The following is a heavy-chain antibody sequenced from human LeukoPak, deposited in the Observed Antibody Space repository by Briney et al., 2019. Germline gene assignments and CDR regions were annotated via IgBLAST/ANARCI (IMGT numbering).Heavy chain of an antibody. J-gene: IGHJ6*03. V-gene: IGHV4-39*01. Sequence: SETLSLTCTVSGGSISSSSYYWGWIRQPPGKGLEWIGSIYYSGSTYYNPSLKSRVTISVDTSKNQFSLKLSSVTAADTAVYYCARCMVRGNFYCMDVWGKGTTVTVSS. D-gene: IGHD3-10*01. CDR3: ARCMVRGNFYCMDV. CDR2: IYYSGST. CDR1: GGSISSSSYY.